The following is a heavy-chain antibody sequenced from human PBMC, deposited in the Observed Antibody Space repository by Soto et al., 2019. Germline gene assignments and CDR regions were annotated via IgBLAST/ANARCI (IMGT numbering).Heavy chain of an antibody. CDR3: ARGWRFWNSKQIDY. D-gene: IGHD1-7*01. Sequence: GASVKLSCAASGYTFTSYGISWVRQAPGQGLEWMGWISAYNGNTNYAQKLQGRVTMTTDTSTSTAYMELRSLRSDDTAVYYCARGWRFWNSKQIDYWGQGTLVTVSS. V-gene: IGHV1-18*01. CDR1: GYTFTSYG. J-gene: IGHJ4*02. CDR2: ISAYNGNT.